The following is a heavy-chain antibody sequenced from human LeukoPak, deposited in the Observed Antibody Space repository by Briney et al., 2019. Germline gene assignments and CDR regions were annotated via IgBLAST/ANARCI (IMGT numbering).Heavy chain of an antibody. Sequence: PSETLSLTCTVSGGSISSYYWSWIRQPPGKGLGWIGYIYYSGSTYYKPSLKSRVTISVDTSKNQFSLKLSSVTAADTAVYYCASSGWPYNWFDPWGQGTLVTVSS. D-gene: IGHD6-19*01. V-gene: IGHV4-59*12. CDR1: GGSISSYY. CDR2: IYYSGST. J-gene: IGHJ5*02. CDR3: ASSGWPYNWFDP.